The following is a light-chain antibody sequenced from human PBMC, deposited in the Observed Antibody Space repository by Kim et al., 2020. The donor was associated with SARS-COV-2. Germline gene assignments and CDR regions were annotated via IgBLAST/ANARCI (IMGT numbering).Light chain of an antibody. J-gene: IGKJ3*01. CDR1: QSVSSN. Sequence: VSPGERATRSCRASQSVSSNFAWYQQKPGQAPRLLIYGASTRATGIPARFSGSGSGTEFTLTISSLQSEDFAVYYCQQYNNWPFTFGPGTKVDIK. V-gene: IGKV3-15*01. CDR3: QQYNNWPFT. CDR2: GAS.